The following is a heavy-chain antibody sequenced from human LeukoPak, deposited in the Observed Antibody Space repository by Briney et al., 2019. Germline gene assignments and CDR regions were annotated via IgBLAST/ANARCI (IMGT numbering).Heavy chain of an antibody. CDR3: ARVSNDFWSGYPDY. V-gene: IGHV3-21*01. CDR1: GFTFSSYS. J-gene: IGHJ4*02. D-gene: IGHD3-3*01. CDR2: ISSSSSYI. Sequence: GGSLRLSXAASGFTFSSYSMNWVRQAPGKGLEWVSSISSSSSYIYYADSVKGRFTISRDNAKNSLYLQMNSLRAEDTAVYYCARVSNDFWSGYPDYWGQGTLVTVSS.